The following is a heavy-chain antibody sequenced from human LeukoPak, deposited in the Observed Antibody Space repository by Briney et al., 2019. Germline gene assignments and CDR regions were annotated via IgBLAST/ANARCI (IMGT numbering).Heavy chain of an antibody. V-gene: IGHV3-15*01. CDR2: IKSKTDGGTT. Sequence: GGSLRLSCAASGLTFSNAWMGWVRQAPGKGLEWVGRIKSKTDGGTTDYAASVKGRFSISRDDSKNTMYLQMNSPKTEDTAVYYCTTEYYYDSTGYYRHWGRGALVTVSS. J-gene: IGHJ1*01. D-gene: IGHD3-22*01. CDR3: TTEYYYDSTGYYRH. CDR1: GLTFSNAW.